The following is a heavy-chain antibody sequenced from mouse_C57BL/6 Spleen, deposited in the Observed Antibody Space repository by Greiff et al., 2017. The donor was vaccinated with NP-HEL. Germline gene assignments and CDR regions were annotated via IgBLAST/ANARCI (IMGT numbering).Heavy chain of an antibody. CDR2: IDPEDGET. CDR1: GFNIKDYY. D-gene: IGHD1-1*01. CDR3: AYGSSDAWFAY. J-gene: IGHJ3*01. Sequence: VQLQQSGAELVKPGASVKLSCTASGFNIKDYYMHWVKQRTEQGLEWIGRIDPEDGETKYAPKFQGKATITADTSATPAYLQLSSLTSEDTAVYYCAYGSSDAWFAYWGQGTLVTVSA. V-gene: IGHV14-2*01.